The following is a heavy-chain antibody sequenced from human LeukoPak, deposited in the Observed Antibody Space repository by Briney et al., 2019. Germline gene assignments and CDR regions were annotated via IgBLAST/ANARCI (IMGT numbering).Heavy chain of an antibody. Sequence: GGSLRLSCAASGFTFSSYWMSWVRQAPGKGLEWVANIKQDGSEKYYVDSVKGRFTISRDNAKNSLYLQMNSLRAEDTAVYYCATPLDYYDSSGYHQGGDWGQGTLVTVSS. CDR1: GFTFSSYW. D-gene: IGHD3-22*01. V-gene: IGHV3-7*03. CDR2: IKQDGSEK. J-gene: IGHJ4*02. CDR3: ATPLDYYDSSGYHQGGD.